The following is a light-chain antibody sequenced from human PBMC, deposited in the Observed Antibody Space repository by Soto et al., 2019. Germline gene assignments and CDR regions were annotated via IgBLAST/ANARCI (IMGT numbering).Light chain of an antibody. Sequence: EIVLTQSPGTLSLSPGERVTLSCRASRTVSNRLAWYQHKPGQAPRLLISGVSTGATGVPPRFSGSGSGTEFTLTVDSLQPEDIAVYYCQQYYNWPVTFGGGTKVDIK. V-gene: IGKV3-15*01. J-gene: IGKJ4*01. CDR2: GVS. CDR1: RTVSNR. CDR3: QQYYNWPVT.